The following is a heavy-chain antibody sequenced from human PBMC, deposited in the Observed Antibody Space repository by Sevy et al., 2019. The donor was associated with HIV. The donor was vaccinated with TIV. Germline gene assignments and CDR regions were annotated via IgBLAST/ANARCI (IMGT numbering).Heavy chain of an antibody. D-gene: IGHD3-10*01. V-gene: IGHV3-48*02. J-gene: IGHJ4*02. CDR3: VRGAREYYFDS. CDR1: GFTFSSYS. Sequence: GGSLRLSCEASGFTFSSYSMNWVRQAPGKGPEWVSYISSSSRAIYYAESVRGRFTISRDNAKNSLFLQMNSLRDDDTAIYVCVRGAREYYFDSWGPGILVTVSS. CDR2: ISSSSRAI.